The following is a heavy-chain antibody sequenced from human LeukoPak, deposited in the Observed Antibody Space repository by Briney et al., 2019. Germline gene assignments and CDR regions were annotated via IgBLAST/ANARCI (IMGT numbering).Heavy chain of an antibody. CDR2: IKTDGSEK. CDR1: GFTFSSSW. Sequence: GSLRLSCAASGFTFSSSWMSWVRQAPGKGLEWVANIKTDGSEKYYVDSVRGRFTIFRDNAKDSLYLQMNTLRAEDTAIYYCARDERWGQGTLVTVSS. V-gene: IGHV3-7*01. CDR3: ARDER. J-gene: IGHJ4*02.